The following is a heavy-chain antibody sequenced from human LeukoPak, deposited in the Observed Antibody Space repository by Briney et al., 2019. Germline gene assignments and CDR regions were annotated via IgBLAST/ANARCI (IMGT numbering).Heavy chain of an antibody. V-gene: IGHV3-7*01. CDR1: GFTFSNYW. J-gene: IGHJ4*02. CDR2: IKQDGSEK. D-gene: IGHD3-3*01. Sequence: GGSLRLSCAASGFTFSNYWMSWVRQAPGKGLEWVANIKQDGSEKYYVDSVKGRFTISRDNAKNSLYLQMNGLRAEDTAVYYCARERQNKDFWSGGDYWGQGTLVTVSS. CDR3: ARERQNKDFWSGGDY.